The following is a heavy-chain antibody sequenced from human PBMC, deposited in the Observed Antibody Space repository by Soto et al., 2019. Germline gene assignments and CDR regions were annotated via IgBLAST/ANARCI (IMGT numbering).Heavy chain of an antibody. CDR1: GFTFTSSA. CDR3: AADLSRRGVTTDFDY. V-gene: IGHV1-58*01. J-gene: IGHJ4*02. Sequence: ASVKVSCKASGFTFTSSAVQWVRQARGQRLEWIGWIVVGSGNTNYAQKFQERVTITRDMSTSTAYMELSSLRSEDTAVYYCAADLSRRGVTTDFDYWGQGTLVTVS. CDR2: IVVGSGNT. D-gene: IGHD4-4*01.